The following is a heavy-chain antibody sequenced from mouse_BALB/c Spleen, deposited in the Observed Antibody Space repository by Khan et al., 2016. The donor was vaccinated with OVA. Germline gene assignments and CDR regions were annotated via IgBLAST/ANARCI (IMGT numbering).Heavy chain of an antibody. V-gene: IGHV5-6*01. CDR2: ISSAGDYT. J-gene: IGHJ3*01. Sequence: EVELVESGGDLVRPGGSLKLSCSASGFTFSTYSMSWVRQTPDKRLEWVATISSAGDYTFFPDSVKGRFPISRDNARNTLYLQMSSLRSEDTAMYYCASHLTGSFAYWGQGTLGTVSA. CDR1: GFTFSTYS. D-gene: IGHD4-1*01. CDR3: ASHLTGSFAY.